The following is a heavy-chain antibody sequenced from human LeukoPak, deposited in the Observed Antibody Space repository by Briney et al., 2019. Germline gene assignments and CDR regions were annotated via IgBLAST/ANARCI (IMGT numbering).Heavy chain of an antibody. J-gene: IGHJ4*02. CDR1: GFTFNDYW. Sequence: PGGSLRRSCAASGFTFNDYWMHWVRQAPGKGLVWVSRIKGDGSSTTYADSVKGRFTISRDNAKNSLYLQMNSLRAEDTAVYYCARIGAGSSRDYWGQGTLVTVSS. CDR2: IKGDGSST. D-gene: IGHD6-13*01. V-gene: IGHV3-74*01. CDR3: ARIGAGSSRDY.